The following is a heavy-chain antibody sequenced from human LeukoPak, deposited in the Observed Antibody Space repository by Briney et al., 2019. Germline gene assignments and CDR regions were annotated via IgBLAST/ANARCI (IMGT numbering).Heavy chain of an antibody. CDR1: GGSISTYY. V-gene: IGHV4-59*01. CDR2: IYYSGST. CDR3: ARVTDERGAAGTPYYYYYGMDV. D-gene: IGHD6-13*01. J-gene: IGHJ6*02. Sequence: SETLSLTCTASGGSISTYYWSWIRQPPGKGLEWIGYIYYSGSTTYNPSLKSRVTISGDTSKNQFSLKLSSVTAADTAVYYWARVTDERGAAGTPYYYYYGMDVWGQGTTVTVSS.